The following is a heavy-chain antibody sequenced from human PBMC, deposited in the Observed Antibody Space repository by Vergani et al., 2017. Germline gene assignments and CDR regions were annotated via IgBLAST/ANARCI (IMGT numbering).Heavy chain of an antibody. V-gene: IGHV3-21*01. CDR2: ISSCSSYI. Sequence: EVQLVESGGGLVKPGGSLRLSCAASVFTFSSYSMNWVRQAPGKGLEWVSSISSCSSYIYYADPVKGRFTISRDNAKNSLYLQMKSLRAEDTAVYYCAKRVSGGGFDYWGQGTLVTVSS. J-gene: IGHJ4*02. D-gene: IGHD1-26*01. CDR3: AKRVSGGGFDY. CDR1: VFTFSSYS.